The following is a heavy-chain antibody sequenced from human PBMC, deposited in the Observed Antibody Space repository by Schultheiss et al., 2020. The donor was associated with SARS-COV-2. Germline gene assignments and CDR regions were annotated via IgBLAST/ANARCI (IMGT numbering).Heavy chain of an antibody. V-gene: IGHV3-23*01. CDR2: ISGTGGST. D-gene: IGHD1-26*01. J-gene: IGHJ4*02. CDR1: GFTFSDHY. Sequence: GGSLRLSCAASGFTFSDHYMDWVRQAPGKGLEWVSLISGTGGSTYHADSVKGRFTISRDNSKNTLYLQMNSLRDEDTAVYYCARASQWELLSQADYWGQGTLVTVSS. CDR3: ARASQWELLSQADY.